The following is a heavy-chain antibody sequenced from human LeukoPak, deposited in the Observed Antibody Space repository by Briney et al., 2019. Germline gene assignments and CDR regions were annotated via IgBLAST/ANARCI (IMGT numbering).Heavy chain of an antibody. D-gene: IGHD4-11*01. J-gene: IGHJ3*02. Sequence: SETLSLTCTVSGGSISSGSYYRSWIRQPAGKGLEWIGSIYHSGSTYYNPSLKSRVTISVDTSKNQFSLKLSSVTAADTAVYYCARQLTVGGDAFDIWGQGTMVTVSS. V-gene: IGHV4-39*01. CDR3: ARQLTVGGDAFDI. CDR2: IYHSGST. CDR1: GGSISSGSYY.